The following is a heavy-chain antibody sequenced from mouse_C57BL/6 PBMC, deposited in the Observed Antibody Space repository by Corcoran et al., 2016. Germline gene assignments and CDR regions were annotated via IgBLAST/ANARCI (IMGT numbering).Heavy chain of an antibody. CDR2: IYPGSGNT. V-gene: IGHV1-76*01. D-gene: IGHD2-5*01. Sequence: QVQLKQSGAELVRPGASVKLSCKASGYTFTDYYINWVKQRPGQGLEWIARIYPGSGNTYYNEKFKGKATLTAEKSSSTAYMQLSSLTSEDSAVYFCARWGYYSNPHYYAMDYWGQGTSVTVSS. CDR1: GYTFTDYY. CDR3: ARWGYYSNPHYYAMDY. J-gene: IGHJ4*01.